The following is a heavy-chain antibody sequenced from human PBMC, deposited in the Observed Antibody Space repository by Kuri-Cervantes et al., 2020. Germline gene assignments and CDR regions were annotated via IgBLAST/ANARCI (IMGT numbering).Heavy chain of an antibody. CDR2: IKQDGSEK. Sequence: GESLKISCAASGFTFSSYWMSWVRQAPGKGLEWVANIKQDGSEKYYVDSVKGRFTISRDNAKNSLYLQMNSLRAEDTAVYYCATLVVAATTVPEHDAFDIWGQGTMVTVSS. D-gene: IGHD2-15*01. CDR1: GFTFSSYW. V-gene: IGHV3-7*01. J-gene: IGHJ3*02. CDR3: ATLVVAATTVPEHDAFDI.